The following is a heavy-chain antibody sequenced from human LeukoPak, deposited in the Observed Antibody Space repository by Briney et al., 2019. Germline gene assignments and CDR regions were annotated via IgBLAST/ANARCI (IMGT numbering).Heavy chain of an antibody. CDR3: AREAGPDDYNSFDY. CDR2: ISGYNGNT. CDR1: GYTFINYD. Sequence: VASVKVSCKASGYTFINYDIRWVRQAPGQGLEWMGWISGYNGNTNYAQKFQGRVTMTTDTSTSTAYMELSSLRSEDTAVYYCAREAGPDDYNSFDYWGQGTLVTVSS. V-gene: IGHV1-18*01. J-gene: IGHJ4*02. D-gene: IGHD5-24*01.